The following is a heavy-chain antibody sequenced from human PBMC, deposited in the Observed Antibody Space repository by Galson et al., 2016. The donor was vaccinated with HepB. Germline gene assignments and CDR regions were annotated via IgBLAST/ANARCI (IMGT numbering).Heavy chain of an antibody. V-gene: IGHV3-23*01. J-gene: IGHJ4*02. Sequence: SLRLSCAASGFTFSRYAMSWVRQAPGKGLEWVSAIGGSDGSTYYADSEKGRFTISRDNSKNTVYLQMNSLRAEDTAVYYCAFSSGFYRHWGQGTLVTVAS. CDR3: AFSSGFYRH. CDR1: GFTFSRYA. CDR2: IGGSDGST. D-gene: IGHD3-22*01.